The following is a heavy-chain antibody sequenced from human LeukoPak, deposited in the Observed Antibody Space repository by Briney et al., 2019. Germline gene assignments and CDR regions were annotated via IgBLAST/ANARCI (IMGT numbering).Heavy chain of an antibody. D-gene: IGHD3-22*01. J-gene: IGHJ4*02. CDR1: GFTFSSYS. CDR2: ISSSSPDI. V-gene: IGHV3-21*01. CDR3: ARQDYFDSSVLDY. Sequence: PGGSLRLSCAASGFTFSSYSVNWVRQAPGKGLEWVSSISSSSPDIYYANSMKGRFTISRDNAKNSLYLQMNSLRAEDTAVYYCARQDYFDSSVLDYWGQGTLVTVSS.